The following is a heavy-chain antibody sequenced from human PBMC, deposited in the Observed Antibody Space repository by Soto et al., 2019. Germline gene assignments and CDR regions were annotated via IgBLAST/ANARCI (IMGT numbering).Heavy chain of an antibody. V-gene: IGHV3-30*18. CDR1: RFTLSNCG. CDR2: ISYDGNEK. Sequence: QVQLVESGGGVVQPGGSLILSCAASRFTLSNCGMHWVRQAPGRGLEWVAMISYDGNEKHYIDSVKGRFTISRDDSKNTLYLQMNSLRPEDTSVYYCAKDLYTSGWYNYFDPWGQGNLVTVSS. CDR3: AKDLYTSGWYNYFDP. J-gene: IGHJ5*02. D-gene: IGHD6-19*01.